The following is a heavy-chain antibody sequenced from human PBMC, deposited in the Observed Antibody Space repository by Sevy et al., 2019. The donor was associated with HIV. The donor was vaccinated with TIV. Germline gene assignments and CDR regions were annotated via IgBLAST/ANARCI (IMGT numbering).Heavy chain of an antibody. CDR1: GYSFTSYW. V-gene: IGHV5-51*01. D-gene: IGHD3-22*01. J-gene: IGHJ6*02. CDR3: ARHRRYYYDSSGYSYYGMDV. Sequence: GESLKIYCKGSGYSFTSYWIGWVRQMPGKGLEWMGIIYPGDSDTRHSPSFQGQVTISADKSISTAYLQWGSLKASDTAMYYCARHRRYYYDSSGYSYYGMDVWGQGTTVTVSS. CDR2: IYPGDSDT.